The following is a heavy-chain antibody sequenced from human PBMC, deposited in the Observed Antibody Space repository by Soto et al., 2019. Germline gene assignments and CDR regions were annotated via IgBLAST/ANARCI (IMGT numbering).Heavy chain of an antibody. Sequence: QVQLLESGGGVVQPGRSLRLSCAASGFSISRHGMYWVRQAPGKGLECVATILADGDKKYDADSVKGRFTISRDNAKNTVYLQMNDLRVEDTALYFCAKDLASGLTVKPDYWGQGTLVTVSS. CDR2: ILADGDKK. D-gene: IGHD6-19*01. J-gene: IGHJ4*02. V-gene: IGHV3-30*18. CDR1: GFSISRHG. CDR3: AKDLASGLTVKPDY.